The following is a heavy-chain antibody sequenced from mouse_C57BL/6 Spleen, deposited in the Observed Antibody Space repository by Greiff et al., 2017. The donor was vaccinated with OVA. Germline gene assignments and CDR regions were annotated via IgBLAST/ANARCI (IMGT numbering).Heavy chain of an antibody. CDR2: IRNKANGYTT. V-gene: IGHV7-3*01. J-gene: IGHJ2*01. D-gene: IGHD2-4*01. CDR3: ARYDDYDYFDY. CDR1: GFTFTDYY. Sequence: EVQVVESGGGLVQPGGSLSLSCAASGFTFTDYYMSWVRQPPGKALEWLGFIRNKANGYTTEYSASVKGRFTISRDNSQSILYLQMNALRAEDSATYYCARYDDYDYFDYWGKGTTLTVSS.